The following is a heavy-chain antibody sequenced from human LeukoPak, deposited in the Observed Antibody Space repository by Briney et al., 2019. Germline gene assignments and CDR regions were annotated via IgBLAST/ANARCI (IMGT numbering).Heavy chain of an antibody. CDR3: ARYSSSSGVDY. D-gene: IGHD6-6*01. CDR1: GGDISSGSYY. Sequence: PSETLPLTCTVSGGDISSGSYYWSWIRQPAGKGLEWIGRIYTSGSTSYNPSLKSRVTISLDTSKNQFSLKLSSVTAADTAVYYCARYSSSSGVDYWGQGTLVTVSS. J-gene: IGHJ4*02. V-gene: IGHV4-61*02. CDR2: IYTSGST.